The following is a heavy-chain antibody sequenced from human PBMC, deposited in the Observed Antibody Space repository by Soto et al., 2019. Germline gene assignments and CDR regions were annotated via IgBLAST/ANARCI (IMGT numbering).Heavy chain of an antibody. CDR3: ARQRYCYDSSGYHDAFDI. CDR2: IDPSDSYT. CDR1: GYSFTSYC. D-gene: IGHD3-22*01. V-gene: IGHV5-10-1*01. J-gene: IGHJ3*02. Sequence: GESLKISCKGSGYSFTSYCISWVLQMPGKGLEWMGRIDPSDSYTNYSPSFQGHVTISADKSISTAYLQWSSLKASDTAMYYCARQRYCYDSSGYHDAFDIWGQGTMVTVSS.